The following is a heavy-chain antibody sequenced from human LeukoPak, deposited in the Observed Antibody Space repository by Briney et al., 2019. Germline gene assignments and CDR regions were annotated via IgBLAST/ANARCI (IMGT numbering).Heavy chain of an antibody. J-gene: IGHJ5*02. Sequence: PSETLSLTCTVSGGSISSYYWSWIRQPAGKGLEWIGRIDTSGNTNYKPSLKSRVTMSVDTSKNQFSLKLSSVTAADTAVYYCARDNRAAAGNYWFDPWGQGTLVTVSS. CDR1: GGSISSYY. CDR3: ARDNRAAAGNYWFDP. D-gene: IGHD6-13*01. V-gene: IGHV4-4*07. CDR2: IDTSGNT.